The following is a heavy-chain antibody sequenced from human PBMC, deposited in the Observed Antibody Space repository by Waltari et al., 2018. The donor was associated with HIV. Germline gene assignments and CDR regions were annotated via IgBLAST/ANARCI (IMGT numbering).Heavy chain of an antibody. V-gene: IGHV3-33*01. CDR2: IWYDRSKK. Sequence: QVQLVESGGGVVQPAKSLRLSGAASGFAFNNDGLVWVRQGPGKGAEWVAVIWYDRSKKNYAYSLQRRVTSAKDKSTYTAHLQMKRLRAEDRAVYYGASVTGNTEGSWFDPWGQATLVTVSS. J-gene: IGHJ5*02. D-gene: IGHD1-7*01. CDR3: ASVTGNTEGSWFDP. CDR1: GFAFNNDG.